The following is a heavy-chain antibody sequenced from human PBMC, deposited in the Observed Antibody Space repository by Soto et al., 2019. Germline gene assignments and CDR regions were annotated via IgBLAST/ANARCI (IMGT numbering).Heavy chain of an antibody. V-gene: IGHV3-23*01. CDR3: AKRRDGYTYR. CDR1: GFMFSNYA. CDR2: ISGSGGRT. Sequence: EVPLLESGGGLVQPGGSLRLSCAASGFMFSNYAMTWVRQAPGKGLEWVSHISGSGGRTDYADSVKGRFTISRDNSKNTLDMQMNSLRAEDTAVYYCAKRRDGYTYRWGQGTLVSVS. J-gene: IGHJ4*02. D-gene: IGHD5-12*01.